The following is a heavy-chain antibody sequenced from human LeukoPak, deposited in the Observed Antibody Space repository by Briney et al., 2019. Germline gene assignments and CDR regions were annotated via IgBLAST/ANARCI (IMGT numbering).Heavy chain of an antibody. CDR2: ISYDGSNK. CDR3: ANALSSGWYY. Sequence: GGSLRLSCAASGFSFSGYWMHWVRQAPGKGLEWVAVISYDGSNKYYADSVKGQFTISRDNSKNTLYLQMNSLRAEDTAVYYCANALSSGWYYWGQGTLVTVSS. CDR1: GFSFSGYW. J-gene: IGHJ4*02. V-gene: IGHV3-30*18. D-gene: IGHD6-19*01.